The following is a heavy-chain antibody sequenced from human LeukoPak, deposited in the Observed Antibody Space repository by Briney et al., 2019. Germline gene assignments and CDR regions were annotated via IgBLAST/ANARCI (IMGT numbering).Heavy chain of an antibody. CDR2: FDPEDGET. CDR1: GYTLTELS. V-gene: IGHV1-24*01. Sequence: GASVKVSCKVSGYTLTELSMHWVRQAPGKGLEWMGGFDPEDGETIYAQKFQGRVTMTEDTSTDTAYMELSSLRSEDTAVYYCATDLGGQWLVGDHYYYGMDVWGQGTTVTVSS. J-gene: IGHJ6*02. D-gene: IGHD6-19*01. CDR3: ATDLGGQWLVGDHYYYGMDV.